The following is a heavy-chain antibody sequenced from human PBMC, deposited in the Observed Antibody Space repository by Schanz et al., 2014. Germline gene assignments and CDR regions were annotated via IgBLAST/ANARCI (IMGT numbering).Heavy chain of an antibody. Sequence: EVQLLESGGGLVQPGGSLRLSCAASGFTFSSYAMTWVRQAPGMGLEWVSAISGRDGSTYYADSVRGRFTISRDNSKTSLYLQTNSLRAEDTTVYYCANNWNLDYWGQGTLVTVSS. J-gene: IGHJ4*02. CDR3: ANNWNLDY. CDR1: GFTFSSYA. D-gene: IGHD1-20*01. CDR2: ISGRDGST. V-gene: IGHV3-23*01.